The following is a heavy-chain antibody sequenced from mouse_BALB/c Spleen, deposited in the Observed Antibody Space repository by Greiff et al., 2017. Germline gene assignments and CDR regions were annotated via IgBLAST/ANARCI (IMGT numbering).Heavy chain of an antibody. CDR1: GYAFTNYL. D-gene: IGHD2-1*01. CDR2: INPGSGGT. CDR3: ARRFGNYEGFAY. Sequence: VQLVESGAELVRPGTSVKVSCKASGYAFTNYLIEWVKQRPGQGLEWIGVINPGSGGTNYNEKFKGKATLTADKSSSTAYMQLSSLTSDDSAVYFCARRFGNYEGFAYWGQGTLVTVSA. V-gene: IGHV1-54*01. J-gene: IGHJ3*01.